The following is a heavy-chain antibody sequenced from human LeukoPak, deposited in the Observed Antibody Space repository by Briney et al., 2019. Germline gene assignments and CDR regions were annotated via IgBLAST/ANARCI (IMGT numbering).Heavy chain of an antibody. Sequence: GGSLRLSCAASGFTFSSYAMSWVRQAPGKGLQWVSGISGSGGSTFYADSVKGRFAISRDNSKNTLYLQLNTLRAEDTAVYYCAKSRSSGSYYDPFDYWGQGALVTVSS. V-gene: IGHV3-23*01. CDR2: ISGSGGST. CDR3: AKSRSSGSYYDPFDY. J-gene: IGHJ4*02. D-gene: IGHD1-26*01. CDR1: GFTFSSYA.